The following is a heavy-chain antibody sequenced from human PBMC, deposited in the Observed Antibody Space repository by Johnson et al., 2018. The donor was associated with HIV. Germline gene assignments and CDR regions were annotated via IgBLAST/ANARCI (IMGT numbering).Heavy chain of an antibody. CDR3: ARDPGHCGGDCYPSDAFDI. J-gene: IGHJ3*02. Sequence: QVQLVESGGGLVKPGGSLRLSCAASGFIFSDYYMSWIRQAPGKGLEWVSYISSSGGSIYYADSVKGLFTISRDNAKNSLYLQMNSLRAEDTAVYYCARDPGHCGGDCYPSDAFDIWGQGTMVTVSS. CDR1: GFIFSDYY. V-gene: IGHV3-11*04. CDR2: ISSSGGSI. D-gene: IGHD2-21*02.